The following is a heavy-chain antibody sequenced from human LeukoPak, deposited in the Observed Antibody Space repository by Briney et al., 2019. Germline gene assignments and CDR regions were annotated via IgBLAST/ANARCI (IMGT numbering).Heavy chain of an antibody. CDR3: ARDYFRSVQQLVLLDY. Sequence: PGRSLRLSCAASGFTFSNYAIHWVRQAPGKGLEWVAVISYDGSNKYYADSVRGRFTISRDNSKDTPYLQVNSLRADDTAVYYCARDYFRSVQQLVLLDYWGQGTLVTVSS. D-gene: IGHD6-13*01. CDR2: ISYDGSNK. J-gene: IGHJ4*02. CDR1: GFTFSNYA. V-gene: IGHV3-30-3*01.